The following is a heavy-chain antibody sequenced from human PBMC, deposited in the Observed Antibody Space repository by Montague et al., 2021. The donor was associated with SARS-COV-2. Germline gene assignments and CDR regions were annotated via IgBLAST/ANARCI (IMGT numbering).Heavy chain of an antibody. V-gene: IGHV4-39*07. Sequence: SETLSLTCTVSGGSISDSNFHWGWIRQPPGKGLECFGTLYYSGATYYXXSLKSRVTTSKDTSKNELSLKLTSAIAADSAGYSCAGLRGGTLGQPRGQGALVTVSS. D-gene: IGHD7-27*01. CDR3: AGLRGGTLGQP. CDR1: GGSISDSNFH. CDR2: LYYSGAT. J-gene: IGHJ5*02.